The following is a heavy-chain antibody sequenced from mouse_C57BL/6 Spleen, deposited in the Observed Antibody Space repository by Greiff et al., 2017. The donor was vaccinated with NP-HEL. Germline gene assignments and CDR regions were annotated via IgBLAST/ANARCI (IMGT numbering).Heavy chain of an antibody. J-gene: IGHJ4*01. V-gene: IGHV1-82*01. CDR1: GYAFSSSW. Sequence: VQLQQSGPELVKPGASVKISCKASGYAFSSSWMNWVKQRPGKGLEWIGRIYPGDGDTNYNGKFKGKATRTADKSSSTAYMQLSSLTSEDSAVYFCAKITTVVSDAMDYWGQGTSVTVSS. CDR3: AKITTVVSDAMDY. D-gene: IGHD1-1*01. CDR2: IYPGDGDT.